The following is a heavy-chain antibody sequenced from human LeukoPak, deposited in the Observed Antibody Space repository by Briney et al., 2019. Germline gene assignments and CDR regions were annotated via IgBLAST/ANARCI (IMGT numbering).Heavy chain of an antibody. J-gene: IGHJ6*02. CDR2: MNPNSGNT. V-gene: IGHV1-8*01. D-gene: IGHD2-15*01. Sequence: ASVKVSCKASGYTFTGYDINWVRQATGQGLEWMGWMNPNSGNTGYAQKFQGRVTMTRNTSISTAYMELSSLRSEDTAVYYCARGSCSGGSCYSGHYYYYYGMDVWGQGTTVTVSS. CDR3: ARGSCSGGSCYSGHYYYYYGMDV. CDR1: GYTFTGYD.